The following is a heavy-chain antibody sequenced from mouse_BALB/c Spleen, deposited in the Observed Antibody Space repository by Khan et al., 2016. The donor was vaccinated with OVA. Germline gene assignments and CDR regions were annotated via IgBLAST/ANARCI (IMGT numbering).Heavy chain of an antibody. CDR2: IYPGSGRT. J-gene: IGHJ4*01. V-gene: IGHV1-77*01. CDR1: GYSFTDYD. CDR3: AKIFYGNSYAMDY. D-gene: IGHD2-1*01. Sequence: QVQLQQPGPELVKPGASVKMSCKASGYSFTDYDIRWVKQRTGQGLEWIGEIYPGSGRTYYNEKFKGKATLTADKSSNTAYMQLSSLTSEDSAVYFCAKIFYGNSYAMDYWGQGTAVTVSS.